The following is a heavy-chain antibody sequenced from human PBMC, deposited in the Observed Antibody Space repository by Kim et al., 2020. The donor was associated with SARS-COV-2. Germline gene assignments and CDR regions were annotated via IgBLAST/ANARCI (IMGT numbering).Heavy chain of an antibody. CDR2: IYSGGST. V-gene: IGHV3-53*01. D-gene: IGHD3-10*01. CDR3: AREYGSGSYYNFLGTFYYYYGMDV. J-gene: IGHJ6*02. CDR1: GFTVSSNY. Sequence: GGSLRLSCAASGFTVSSNYMSWVRQAPGKGLEWVSVIYSGGSTYYADSVKGRFTISRDNSKNTLYLQMNSLRAEDTAVYYCAREYGSGSYYNFLGTFYYYYGMDVWGQGTTVTVSS.